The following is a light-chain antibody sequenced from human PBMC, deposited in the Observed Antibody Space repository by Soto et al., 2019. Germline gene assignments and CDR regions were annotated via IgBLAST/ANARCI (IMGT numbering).Light chain of an antibody. J-gene: IGKJ1*01. CDR3: QQYNKWPTWT. Sequence: IVLTQSRGTLSLSPGERATLSXRASQSVRSGYLAWYQQKPXXXPRIXXXGEXSRATGIPERFIGSGSGKDFTLTLSRLEPEEFAVYYCQQYNKWPTWTFGQGTKVDIK. CDR1: QSVRSGY. V-gene: IGKV3-20*01. CDR2: GEX.